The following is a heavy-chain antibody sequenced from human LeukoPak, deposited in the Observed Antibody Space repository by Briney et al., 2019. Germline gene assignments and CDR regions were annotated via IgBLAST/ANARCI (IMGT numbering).Heavy chain of an antibody. D-gene: IGHD2-2*01. V-gene: IGHV1-18*01. CDR1: GCTFTSYG. CDR2: ISAYNGNT. Sequence: ASVKVSCKASGCTFTSYGISWVRQALGQGLEWMGWISAYNGNTNYAQKLQGRVTMTTDTSTSTAYMELRSLRSDDTAVYYCARWYCSSTSCPTDPWGQGTLVTVSS. J-gene: IGHJ5*02. CDR3: ARWYCSSTSCPTDP.